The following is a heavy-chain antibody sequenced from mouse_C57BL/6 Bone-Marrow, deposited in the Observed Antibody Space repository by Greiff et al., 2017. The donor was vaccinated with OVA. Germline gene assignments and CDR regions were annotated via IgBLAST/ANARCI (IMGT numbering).Heavy chain of an antibody. D-gene: IGHD1-1*01. CDR3: ARRDYYGYYFDY. CDR1: GFTFSDYG. CDR2: ISHLAYSI. J-gene: IGHJ2*01. V-gene: IGHV5-15*01. Sequence: EVQLQESGGGLVQPGGSLKLSCAASGFTFSDYGMAWVRQAPRKGPEWVAFISHLAYSIYYADTVTGRFTISRENAKNTLYLEMSSLRSEDTAMYYCARRDYYGYYFDYWGQGTTLTVSS.